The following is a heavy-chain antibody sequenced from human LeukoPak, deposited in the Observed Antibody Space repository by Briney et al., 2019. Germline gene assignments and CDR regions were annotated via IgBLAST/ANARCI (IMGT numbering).Heavy chain of an antibody. J-gene: IGHJ3*02. CDR2: IYYSGST. V-gene: IGHV4-59*01. CDR3: AREGVAFDI. Sequence: PSETLSLTCTVSGGSISNYYWSWIRQPPGKGLEWIGYIYYSGSTNYNPSLKSRVTISVDTSKNQFSLKLSSVTAADTAVYYCAREGVAFDIWGQGTMVTVSS. CDR1: GGSISNYY.